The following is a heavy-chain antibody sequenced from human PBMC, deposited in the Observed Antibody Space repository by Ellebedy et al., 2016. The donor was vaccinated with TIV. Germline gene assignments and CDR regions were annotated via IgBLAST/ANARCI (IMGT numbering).Heavy chain of an antibody. CDR1: GFTFKSYI. CDR3: ARGHYYGMDV. Sequence: GGSLRLXXTASGFTFKSYIINWVRQAPGKGLEWVSSISSGSSNLYYADSVKGRFSISRDNAKNSVYLQMNSLRADDTALYYCARGHYYGMDVWGQGTTVTVSS. V-gene: IGHV3-21*01. J-gene: IGHJ6*02. CDR2: ISSGSSNL.